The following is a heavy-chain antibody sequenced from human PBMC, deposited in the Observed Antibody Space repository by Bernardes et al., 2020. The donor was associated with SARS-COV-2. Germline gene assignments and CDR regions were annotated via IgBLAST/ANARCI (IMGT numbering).Heavy chain of an antibody. CDR3: ARSPYYDFWSGYPNPQHPPDY. CDR2: INPSGGST. V-gene: IGHV1-46*01. CDR1: GYTFTSYY. Sequence: ASVKVSCKASGYTFTSYYMHWVRQAPGQGLEWMGIINPSGGSTSYAQKFQGRVTMTRDTSTSTVYMELSSLRSEDTAVYYCARSPYYDFWSGYPNPQHPPDYWGQGTLVTVSS. J-gene: IGHJ4*02. D-gene: IGHD3-3*01.